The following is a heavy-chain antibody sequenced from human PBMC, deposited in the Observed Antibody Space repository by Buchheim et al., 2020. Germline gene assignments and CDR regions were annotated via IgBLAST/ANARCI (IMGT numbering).Heavy chain of an antibody. CDR3: ARAKNYYYDSSGYYYDYYYYMDV. CDR1: GFTFSSYW. Sequence: EVQLVESGGGLVQPGGSLRLSCAASGFTFSSYWMSWVRQAPGKGLEWVANIKQDGSEKYYVDSVKGRFTISRDNAKNSLYLQMNSLRAEDTAVYYGARAKNYYYDSSGYYYDYYYYMDVWGKGTT. D-gene: IGHD3-22*01. V-gene: IGHV3-7*01. J-gene: IGHJ6*03. CDR2: IKQDGSEK.